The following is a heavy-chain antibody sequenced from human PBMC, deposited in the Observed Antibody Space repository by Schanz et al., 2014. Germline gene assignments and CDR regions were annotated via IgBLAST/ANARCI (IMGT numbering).Heavy chain of an antibody. V-gene: IGHV3-23*04. D-gene: IGHD3-3*01. CDR3: ARFLARYQYYGVDV. Sequence: EVQLVESGGGLVQPGRSLRLSCVASGFRFDDYAMSWVRQAPGKGLEWVSSIVGGGGRTYYADSVKGRFSISRDNGETSVYLQINSLRVEDTAVYYCARFLARYQYYGVDVWGQGTTVIVSS. CDR1: GFRFDDYA. CDR2: IVGGGGRT. J-gene: IGHJ6*02.